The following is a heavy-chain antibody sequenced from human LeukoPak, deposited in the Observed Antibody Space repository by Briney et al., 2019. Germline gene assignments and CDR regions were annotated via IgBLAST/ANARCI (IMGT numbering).Heavy chain of an antibody. J-gene: IGHJ6*03. Sequence: GGSLRLSCAASGFTFSSYAMSWVRQAPGKGLEWVSAISGSGGSTYYADSVKGRFTISRDNSKNTLYLQMNSLRAEDTAVYYCANWALGAYFNYYYMDVWGKGTTVTVSS. D-gene: IGHD3-16*01. V-gene: IGHV3-23*01. CDR3: ANWALGAYFNYYYMDV. CDR2: ISGSGGST. CDR1: GFTFSSYA.